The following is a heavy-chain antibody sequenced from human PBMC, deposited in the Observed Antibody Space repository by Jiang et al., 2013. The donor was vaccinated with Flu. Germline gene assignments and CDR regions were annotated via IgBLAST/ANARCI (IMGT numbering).Heavy chain of an antibody. CDR1: GGSMNNYY. V-gene: IGHV4-59*08. Sequence: LLKPSETLSLTCTVSGGSMNNYYWGWIRQPPGKGLEWVGDNNHSGSARYNPSLKSRVTISVDMSKKQFSLKLTSVTAADTGVYYCARSWCADGVRCNWFNSWGQGTL. CDR3: ARSWCADGVRCNWFNS. D-gene: IGHD3-3*01. J-gene: IGHJ5*01. CDR2: NNHSGSA.